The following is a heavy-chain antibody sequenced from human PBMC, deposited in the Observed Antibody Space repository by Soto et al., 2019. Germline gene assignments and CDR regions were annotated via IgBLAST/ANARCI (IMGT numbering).Heavy chain of an antibody. Sequence: AGGALRLSCAASGFTFSGYAMSWVRQAPGKGLEWVSTISGSGGSTYYADSVTGRFTISRDKSKNTVYLQMDSLRAEDTAVYYCAKLSSGFYNYFDYWGQGTLVTVYS. V-gene: IGHV3-23*01. CDR3: AKLSSGFYNYFDY. CDR1: GFTFSGYA. D-gene: IGHD6-19*01. CDR2: ISGSGGST. J-gene: IGHJ4*02.